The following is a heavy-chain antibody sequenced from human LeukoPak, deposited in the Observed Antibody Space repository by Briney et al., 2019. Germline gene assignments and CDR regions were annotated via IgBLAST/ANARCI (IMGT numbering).Heavy chain of an antibody. CDR1: GGSISSGGYY. CDR3: ARVGDSSGYYLFDY. CDR2: IYYSGST. D-gene: IGHD3-22*01. J-gene: IGHJ4*02. Sequence: PSETLSLACTVSGGSISSGGYYWSWIRQHPGKGLEWIGYIYYSGSTYYNPSLKSRVTISVDTSKNQFSLKLSSVTAADTAVCYCARVGDSSGYYLFDYWGQGTLVTVSS. V-gene: IGHV4-31*03.